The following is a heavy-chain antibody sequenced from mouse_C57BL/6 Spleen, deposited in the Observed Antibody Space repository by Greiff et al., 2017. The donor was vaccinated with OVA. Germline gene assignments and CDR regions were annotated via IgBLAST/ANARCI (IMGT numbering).Heavy chain of an antibody. CDR3: ARGTYSNLYYYAMDY. CDR2: ISSGSSTI. CDR1: GFTFSDYG. V-gene: IGHV5-17*01. J-gene: IGHJ4*01. Sequence: EVKLVESGGGLVKPGGSLKLSCAASGFTFSDYGMHWVRQAPEKGLEWVAYISSGSSTIYYADTVKGRFTISRDNAKNTLFLQMTSLRSEDTAMYYCARGTYSNLYYYAMDYWGQGTSVTVSS. D-gene: IGHD2-5*01.